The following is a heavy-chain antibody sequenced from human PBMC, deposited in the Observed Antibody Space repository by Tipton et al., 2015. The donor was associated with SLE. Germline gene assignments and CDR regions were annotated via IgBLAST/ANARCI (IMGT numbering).Heavy chain of an antibody. J-gene: IGHJ4*02. CDR1: GFTFSTYA. Sequence: GSLRLSCAASGFTFSTYAMSWFRQAPGKGLEWVSTISGSAVSTYYADSVKGRFTISRDSSKNTLYLQMNNLKAEDTAVYYCAKSRVSHCGSDCLDFWGQGTLVSVSS. D-gene: IGHD2-21*01. CDR2: ISGSAVST. CDR3: AKSRVSHCGSDCLDF. V-gene: IGHV3-23*01.